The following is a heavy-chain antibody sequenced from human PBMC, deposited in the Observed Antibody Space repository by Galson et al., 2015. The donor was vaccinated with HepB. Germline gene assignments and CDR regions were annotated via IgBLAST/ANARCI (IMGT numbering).Heavy chain of an antibody. CDR2: INPSGGGT. J-gene: IGHJ4*02. V-gene: IGHV1-46*01. D-gene: IGHD3-22*01. CDR3: AREAGKDSSGYYHRSFDY. CDR1: GSTFTSYY. Sequence: SVKVSCKASGSTFTSYYMHWVRQAPGQGLEWMGIINPSGGGTSYAQKFQGRVTMTRDTSTSTVYMELSSLRSEDTAVYYCAREAGKDSSGYYHRSFDYWGQGTLVTVSS.